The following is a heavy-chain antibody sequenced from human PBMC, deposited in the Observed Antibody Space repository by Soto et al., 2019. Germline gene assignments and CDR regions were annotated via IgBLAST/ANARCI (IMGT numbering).Heavy chain of an antibody. D-gene: IGHD2-15*01. CDR3: AHAMLYCTGGSCSTWFDS. Sequence: QITLKESGPTLVKPTQTLTLTCTFSGFSLSTHGVGVGWVRQPAGEALEWLALIYWDDDKRYSASLNSRLTITKDTSKNQVVLTMTNMDAVDTATYYCAHAMLYCTGGSCSTWFDSWGQGTLVTVSS. V-gene: IGHV2-5*02. CDR1: GFSLSTHGVG. CDR2: IYWDDDK. J-gene: IGHJ5*01.